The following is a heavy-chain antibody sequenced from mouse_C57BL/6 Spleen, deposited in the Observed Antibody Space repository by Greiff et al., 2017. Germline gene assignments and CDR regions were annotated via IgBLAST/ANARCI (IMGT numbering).Heavy chain of an antibody. V-gene: IGHV3-1*01. CDR2: ISYSGST. J-gene: IGHJ2*01. CDR3: ARKGDYFDY. Sequence: EVQVVESGPGMVKPSQSLSLTCTVTGYSITSGYDWHWIRHFPGNKLEWMGYISYSGSTNYNPSLKSRISITHDTSKNHFFLKLNSVTTEDTATYYCARKGDYFDYWGQGTTLTVSS. CDR1: GYSITSGYD.